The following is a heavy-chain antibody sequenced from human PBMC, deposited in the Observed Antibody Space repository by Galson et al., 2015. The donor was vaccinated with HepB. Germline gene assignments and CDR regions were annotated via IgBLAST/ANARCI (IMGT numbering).Heavy chain of an antibody. CDR1: GFTFDDYT. V-gene: IGHV3-43*01. CDR2: ISWDGGST. J-gene: IGHJ4*02. CDR3: AKDRSGYSSSWYGGGEGGFDY. D-gene: IGHD6-13*01. Sequence: SLRLSCAASGFTFDDYTMHWVRQAPGKGLEWVSLISWDGGSTYYADSVKGRFTISRDNSKNSLYLQMNSLRTEDTALYYCAKDRSGYSSSWYGGGEGGFDYWGQVTLVTVSS.